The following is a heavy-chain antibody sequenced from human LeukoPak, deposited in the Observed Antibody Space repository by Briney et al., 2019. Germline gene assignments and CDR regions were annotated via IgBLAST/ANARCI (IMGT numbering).Heavy chain of an antibody. D-gene: IGHD2-2*01. CDR2: FYYSGST. V-gene: IGHV4-30-4*08. CDR3: DRVGLDCSSTSCYLNWFDP. Sequence: SSQTLSLTCTVSGGSISSGDYYWSWIRHPPGKGLEWIGYFYYSGSTYYNPSLKSQVTISVDTSKNQFSLKLSSVTAADTAVYYCDRVGLDCSSTSCYLNWFDPWGQGTLVTVSS. CDR1: GGSISSGDYY. J-gene: IGHJ5*02.